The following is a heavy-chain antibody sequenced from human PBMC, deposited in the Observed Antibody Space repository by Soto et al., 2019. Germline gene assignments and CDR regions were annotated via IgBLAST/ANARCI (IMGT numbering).Heavy chain of an antibody. CDR3: ARDASQTGVPLDY. V-gene: IGHV4-31*03. Sequence: QGPLQESGPGLVEPSQTLSLTCTFSCGPISRCGYFWSLIPQHPGKGLEWIGYIHYSGNTYYNPSLKSRITISVDTSKNQFSLNLTSVTAADTAVYYCARDASQTGVPLDYWGQGTLVTVSS. CDR1: CGPISRCGYF. J-gene: IGHJ4*02. CDR2: IHYSGNT. D-gene: IGHD7-27*01.